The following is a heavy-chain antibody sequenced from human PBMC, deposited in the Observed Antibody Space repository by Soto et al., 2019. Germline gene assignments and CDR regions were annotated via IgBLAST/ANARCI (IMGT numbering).Heavy chain of an antibody. CDR3: AKGRVGWGAPDA. V-gene: IGHV3-23*01. CDR2: VGGSGGDT. Sequence: EVQLLESGGGLVQPGGSLRLSCAASGFTFSSSAMTWVRQAPGKGLEWVSAVGGSGGDTYYAGSVKGRFTISRDNSKNTLYLQMSSLRAEDTAIYYCAKGRVGWGAPDAWGQGTLVTVSS. CDR1: GFTFSSSA. J-gene: IGHJ5*02. D-gene: IGHD1-26*01.